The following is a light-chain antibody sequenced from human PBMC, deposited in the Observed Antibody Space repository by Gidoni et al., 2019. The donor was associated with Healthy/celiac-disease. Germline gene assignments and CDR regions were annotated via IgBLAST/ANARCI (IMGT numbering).Light chain of an antibody. V-gene: IGLV2-14*01. CDR2: DVS. Sequence: QSALTQPASVSGSPGHSITISCTGTSSDVGGYNYVSWYQQHPGKAPKLKIYDVSNRPSGGSNRFSGSKSGNTASLTISGLQAEDEADYYCSSYTSSSTPHDVFGTGTKVTVL. CDR1: SSDVGGYNY. CDR3: SSYTSSSTPHDV. J-gene: IGLJ1*01.